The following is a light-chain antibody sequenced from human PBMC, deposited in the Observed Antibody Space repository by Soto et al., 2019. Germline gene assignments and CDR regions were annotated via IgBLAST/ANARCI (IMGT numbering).Light chain of an antibody. CDR3: QSYDSSLSEV. V-gene: IGLV1-40*01. CDR1: XXNIGAGYD. CDR2: GNS. Sequence: VXTQXPSXXXXXXQXXTXXXXXSXXNIGAGYDVHWYQQLPGTPPKLLIYGNSNRPSGVPDRFSGSKSGTSASLAITGLQAEDEADYYCQSYDSSLSEVFGTGTKLTVL. J-gene: IGLJ1*01.